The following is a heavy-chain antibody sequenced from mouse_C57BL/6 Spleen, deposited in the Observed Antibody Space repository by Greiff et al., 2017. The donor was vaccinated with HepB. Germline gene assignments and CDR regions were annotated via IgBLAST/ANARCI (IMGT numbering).Heavy chain of an antibody. V-gene: IGHV3-6*01. CDR1: GYSITSGYY. CDR3: ARGGITTVVADHYYAMDY. CDR2: ISYDGSN. D-gene: IGHD1-1*01. J-gene: IGHJ4*01. Sequence: ESGPGLVKPSQSLSLTCSVTGYSITSGYYWNWIRQFPGNKLEWMGYISYDGSNNYNPSLKNRISITRDTSKNQFFLKLNSVTTEDTATYYCARGGITTVVADHYYAMDYWGQGTSVTVSS.